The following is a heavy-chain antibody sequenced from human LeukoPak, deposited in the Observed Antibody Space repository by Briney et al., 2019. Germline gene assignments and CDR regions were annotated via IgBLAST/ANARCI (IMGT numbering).Heavy chain of an antibody. V-gene: IGHV3-30*02. D-gene: IGHD3-3*01. J-gene: IGHJ4*02. CDR3: AKAFSYLDY. CDR1: GFTXSXXG. CDR2: IRYDGSNK. Sequence: SXXXSCAXXGFTXSXXGMHWVRQAPGXGLEWVAFIRYDGSNKYYADSVKGRFTISRDNSKNTLYLQMNSLRAEDTAVYYCAKAFSYLDYWGQGTLVTVSS.